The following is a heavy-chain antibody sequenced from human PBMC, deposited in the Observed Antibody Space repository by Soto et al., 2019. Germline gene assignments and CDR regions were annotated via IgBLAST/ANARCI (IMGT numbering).Heavy chain of an antibody. Sequence: QVQLVQSGAEVKKPGASVKVSCKASGYTFTGYYMHWVRQAPGQGLEWMGWINPNSGGTNYAQKFQGWVTMTSDTSISTAYMELSRLRSDDTAVYYCARDSYTSIALAAEGAFDIWGQGTMVTVSS. CDR3: ARDSYTSIALAAEGAFDI. J-gene: IGHJ3*02. V-gene: IGHV1-2*04. D-gene: IGHD6-19*01. CDR2: INPNSGGT. CDR1: GYTFTGYY.